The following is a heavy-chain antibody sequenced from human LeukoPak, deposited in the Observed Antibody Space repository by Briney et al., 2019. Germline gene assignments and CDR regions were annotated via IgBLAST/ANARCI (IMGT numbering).Heavy chain of an antibody. V-gene: IGHV1-24*01. CDR3: ARVFYYYGSGSYYPLFDY. Sequence: ASVKVSCKVSVYTLTELSMHWVRQAPGKGLEWMGGFDPEDGETIYAQKFQGRVTMSEDTSTDTAYMELSSLRSEDTAVYYCARVFYYYGSGSYYPLFDYWGQGTLVTVSS. CDR2: FDPEDGET. D-gene: IGHD3-10*01. CDR1: VYTLTELS. J-gene: IGHJ4*02.